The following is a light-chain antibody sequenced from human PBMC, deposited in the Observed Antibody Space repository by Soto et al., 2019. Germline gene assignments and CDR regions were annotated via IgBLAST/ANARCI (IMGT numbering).Light chain of an antibody. CDR2: GAS. J-gene: IGKJ1*01. CDR1: QGIRND. Sequence: IQMTQSPSSLSASVGDRVTITCRASQGIRNDLGWYQQKPGKAPELLIYGASTLQIGVPSRFRGSRSGTDFTLTISSLQPDDSATYYCQQYHTYSGTFGQGTKVDIK. CDR3: QQYHTYSGT. V-gene: IGKV1-17*01.